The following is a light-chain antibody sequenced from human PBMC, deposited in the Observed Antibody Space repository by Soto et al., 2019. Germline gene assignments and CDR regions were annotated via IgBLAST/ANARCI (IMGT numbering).Light chain of an antibody. CDR2: WAS. J-gene: IGKJ4*01. CDR3: QQYHSTRLT. V-gene: IGKV4-1*01. Sequence: DIVMTQSPASLAVSLGERATINCKSNKSVWYPPNAKNYLAWYQQKPGQPPRLLIYWASYREPGVPDRFSGSASGTDFTLTLSSLQAEDVAVDYGQQYHSTRLTFGGGTKVDIK. CDR1: KSVWYPPNAKNY.